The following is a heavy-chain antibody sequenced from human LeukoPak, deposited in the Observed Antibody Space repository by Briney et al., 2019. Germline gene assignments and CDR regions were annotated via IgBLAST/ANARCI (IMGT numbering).Heavy chain of an antibody. D-gene: IGHD6-13*01. CDR3: ARGHRSSWFDAFDI. V-gene: IGHV3-64*02. CDR1: GFTFSNYA. Sequence: GGSLRLSCAASGFTFSNYAFHWVRQAPGKGLEYVSAINDNGDTTYYADSVKGRFTISRDISKDTLFLQMGSLRTEDMAVYYCARGHRSSWFDAFDIWGQGIMVTVSS. J-gene: IGHJ3*02. CDR2: INDNGDTT.